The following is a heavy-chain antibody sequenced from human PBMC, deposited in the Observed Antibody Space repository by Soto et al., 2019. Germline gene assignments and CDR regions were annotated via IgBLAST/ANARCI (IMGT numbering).Heavy chain of an antibody. V-gene: IGHV1-46*01. CDR2: INPSGGST. CDR1: GYTFTSYY. J-gene: IGHJ6*02. CDR3: ARDLTRNGYDLSDFYYYYGMDV. Sequence: ASVKLSCKESGYTFTSYYMHWVRQAPGQGLEWMGIINPSGGSTSYAQKFQGRVTMTRDTSTSTVYMELSSLRSEDTAVYYCARDLTRNGYDLSDFYYYYGMDVWGQGTTVTVSS. D-gene: IGHD5-12*01.